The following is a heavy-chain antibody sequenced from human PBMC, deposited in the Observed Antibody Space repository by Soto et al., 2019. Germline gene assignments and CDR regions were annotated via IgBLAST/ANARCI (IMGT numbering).Heavy chain of an antibody. Sequence: GGSLRLSCSASGFTLSSYAMSWVRQAPGKGLEWVSAITGSGGSTYYADSVKGRFTISRDNSKNTLYLQMNSLRAEDTAVYYCARDLLEYSSPSDYWGQGTLVTVSS. V-gene: IGHV3-23*01. CDR2: ITGSGGST. CDR1: GFTLSSYA. J-gene: IGHJ4*02. CDR3: ARDLLEYSSPSDY. D-gene: IGHD6-6*01.